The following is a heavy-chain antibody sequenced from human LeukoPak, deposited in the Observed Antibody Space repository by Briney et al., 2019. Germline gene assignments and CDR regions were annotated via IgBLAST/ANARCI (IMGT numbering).Heavy chain of an antibody. CDR1: GFTVSGNY. Sequence: PGGSLRLSCAASGFTVSGNYMSWVRQSPQKGLEWVSLIYSGTKTYYADSVKGRFTISRDNSKNTLYLQMNSLRTEDTAVYYCAKDLPDRYSLEYWGQGTMVTVPS. V-gene: IGHV3-66*02. J-gene: IGHJ4*02. CDR2: IYSGTKT. CDR3: AKDLPDRYSLEY. D-gene: IGHD2-15*01.